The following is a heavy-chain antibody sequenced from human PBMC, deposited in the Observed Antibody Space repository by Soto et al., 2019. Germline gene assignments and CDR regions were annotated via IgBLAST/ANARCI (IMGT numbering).Heavy chain of an antibody. CDR3: AKHDYGDYKLYDC. V-gene: IGHV3-23*01. CDR2: ISESGGST. Sequence: GGSLRLSFAASGFTFSNYAMSWVRQAPGKGLEWVSSISESGGSTFNADSVKGRFTISRDNFKNTLYLQMNSLRAEDTAVYYCAKHDYGDYKLYDCWGQGTLVTVSS. D-gene: IGHD4-17*01. CDR1: GFTFSNYA. J-gene: IGHJ4*02.